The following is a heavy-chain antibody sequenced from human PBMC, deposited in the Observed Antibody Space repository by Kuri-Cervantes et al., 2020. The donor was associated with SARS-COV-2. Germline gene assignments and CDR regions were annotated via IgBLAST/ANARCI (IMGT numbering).Heavy chain of an antibody. CDR1: GFTFSSYS. Sequence: GESLKISCAASGFTFSSYSMNWVRQAPGNGLEWVSSISSSSSYIYYADSVKGRFTISRDNAKNSLYLQMNSLRAEDTAVYYCARPAETGTRFDYWGQGTLVTVSS. D-gene: IGHD1-1*01. CDR3: ARPAETGTRFDY. J-gene: IGHJ4*02. V-gene: IGHV3-21*01. CDR2: ISSSSSYI.